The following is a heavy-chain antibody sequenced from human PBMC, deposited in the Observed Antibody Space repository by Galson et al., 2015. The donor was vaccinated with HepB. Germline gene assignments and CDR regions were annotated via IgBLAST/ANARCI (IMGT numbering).Heavy chain of an antibody. CDR2: ISSDGNIR. J-gene: IGHJ4*02. CDR3: AKGLDSSGWYDY. Sequence: SLRLSCAASGFTFSYYGMHWVRQAPGKGLEWVAVISSDGNIRYYADAVKGRFTISRDNSKNTLDLQMNSLRPEDTAVYYCAKGLDSSGWYDYWGQGTLVTVSS. V-gene: IGHV3-30*18. CDR1: GFTFSYYG. D-gene: IGHD6-19*01.